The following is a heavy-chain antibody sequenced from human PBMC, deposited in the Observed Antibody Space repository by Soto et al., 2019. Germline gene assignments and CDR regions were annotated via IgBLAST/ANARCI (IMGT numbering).Heavy chain of an antibody. CDR2: IYYSGST. CDR3: ARAPHYYGSGSTYNWFDP. Sequence: SETLSLTCTVSGGSISSYYWSWIRQPPGKGLEWIGYIYYSGSTNYNPSLKSRVTISVDTSKNQFSLKLSSVTAADTAVYYCARAPHYYGSGSTYNWFDPWGQGTLVTVSS. J-gene: IGHJ5*02. V-gene: IGHV4-59*01. D-gene: IGHD3-10*01. CDR1: GGSISSYY.